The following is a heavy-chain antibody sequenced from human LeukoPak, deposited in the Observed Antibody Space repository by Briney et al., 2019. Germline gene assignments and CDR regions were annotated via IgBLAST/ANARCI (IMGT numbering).Heavy chain of an antibody. CDR3: ARRKVGATTGYYYYGMDV. Sequence: ASVKVSCKASGYTFTSYAMHWVRQAPGQRLEWMGWINAGNGNTKYSQKFQGRVTITRDTSASTAYMELSSLRSEDTAVYYCARRKVGATTGYYYYGMDVWGQGTTVTVSS. D-gene: IGHD1-26*01. J-gene: IGHJ6*02. V-gene: IGHV1-3*01. CDR1: GYTFTSYA. CDR2: INAGNGNT.